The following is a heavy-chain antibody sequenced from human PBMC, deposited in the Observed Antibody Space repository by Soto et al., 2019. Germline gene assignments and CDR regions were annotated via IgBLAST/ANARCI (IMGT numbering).Heavy chain of an antibody. CDR3: ARGFGVVVNFDS. CDR2: MNPSSGNT. D-gene: IGHD3-3*01. J-gene: IGHJ4*02. Sequence: ASVKVSCKASGYTFTSFDVVWVRQATGQGLEWMGWMNPSSGNTRYAQKFQGRVSMTRNTSISTAYMELSSLRSEDTAVYYCARGFGVVVNFDSWGQGTLVTVSS. CDR1: GYTFTSFD. V-gene: IGHV1-8*01.